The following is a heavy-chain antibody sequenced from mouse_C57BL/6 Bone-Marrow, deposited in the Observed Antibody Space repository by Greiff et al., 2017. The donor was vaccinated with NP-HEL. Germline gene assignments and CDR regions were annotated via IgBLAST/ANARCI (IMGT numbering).Heavy chain of an antibody. CDR1: GYTFTSYG. V-gene: IGHV1-81*01. Sequence: VKLVESGAELARPGASVKLSCKASGYTFTSYGISWVKQRTGQGLEWIGEIYPRSGNTYYNEKFKGKATLTADKSSSTAYMELRSLTSEDSAVYFCARGTAQATAYWGQGTTLTVSS. CDR2: IYPRSGNT. J-gene: IGHJ2*01. D-gene: IGHD3-2*02. CDR3: ARGTAQATAY.